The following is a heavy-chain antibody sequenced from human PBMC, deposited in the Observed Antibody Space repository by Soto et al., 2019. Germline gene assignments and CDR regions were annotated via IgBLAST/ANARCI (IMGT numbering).Heavy chain of an antibody. J-gene: IGHJ4*02. CDR1: GGSIITGGYY. V-gene: IGHV4-31*03. D-gene: IGHD3-3*01. Sequence: NPSDTLSLTCTVSGGSIITGGYYFICIRQYPGNGLEWLGYIDGSGYTFYNPSLQSRLTLSMDTSKNQFSLKLSSATAADTAVYFCARKQAGFFYGIDYWGQGTLVTVSS. CDR3: ARKQAGFFYGIDY. CDR2: IDGSGYT.